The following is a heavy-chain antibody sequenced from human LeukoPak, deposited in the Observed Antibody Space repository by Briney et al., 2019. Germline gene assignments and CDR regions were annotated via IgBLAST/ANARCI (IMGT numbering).Heavy chain of an antibody. CDR2: IYYSGST. D-gene: IGHD7-27*01. CDR1: GGSFSGYY. V-gene: IGHV4-30-4*01. Sequence: PSETLSLTCAVYGGSFSGYYWSWIRQPPGKGLEWIGYIYYSGSTYYNPSLKSRVTISVDTSKNQFSLKLSSVTAADTAVYYCARAAANWGFDYWGQGTLVTVSS. CDR3: ARAAANWGFDY. J-gene: IGHJ4*02.